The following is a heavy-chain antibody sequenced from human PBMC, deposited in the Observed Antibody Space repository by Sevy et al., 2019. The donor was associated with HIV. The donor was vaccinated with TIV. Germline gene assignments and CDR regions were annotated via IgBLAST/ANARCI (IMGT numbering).Heavy chain of an antibody. CDR3: ARDGLGDGYKDY. D-gene: IGHD5-12*01. CDR2: ISSISTYK. CDR1: GFTFTIYT. V-gene: IGHV3-21*01. J-gene: IGHJ4*02. Sequence: GGSLRLSCAASGFTFTIYTMTWVRQAPGKGLEWVSSISSISTYKYYADSVKGRFTISRDNAKNSLYLQMNRLRAEDTAVYYCARDGLGDGYKDYWGQGTLVTVSS.